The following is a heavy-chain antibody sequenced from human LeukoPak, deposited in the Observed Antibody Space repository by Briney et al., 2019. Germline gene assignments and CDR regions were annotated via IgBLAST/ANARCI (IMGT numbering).Heavy chain of an antibody. D-gene: IGHD3-10*01. V-gene: IGHV1-18*01. CDR1: GYTFTSYG. J-gene: IGHJ4*02. Sequence: GASVKVSCKASGYTFTSYGISWVRQAPGQGREWMGWISAYNGNTNYAQKLQGRVTMTTDTSTSTAYMELRSLRSDDTAVYYCARVGLLWFGELSSGFDYWGQGTLVTVSS. CDR2: ISAYNGNT. CDR3: ARVGLLWFGELSSGFDY.